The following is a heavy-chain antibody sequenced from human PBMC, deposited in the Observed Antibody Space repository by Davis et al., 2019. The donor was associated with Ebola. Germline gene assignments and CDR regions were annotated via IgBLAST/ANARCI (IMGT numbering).Heavy chain of an antibody. CDR2: IKSKNDGGTV. V-gene: IGHV3-15*01. CDR3: TTGGYYVRDY. D-gene: IGHD3-3*01. J-gene: IGHJ4*02. CDR1: GFNFSVTW. Sequence: GGSLRLSCAASGFNFSVTWMSWVRQAPGKGLEWVGRIKSKNDGGTVDYSTPVKGRFTISRDDSKNILSLQMNSLKTADTAIYYCTTGGYYVRDYWGQGTLVAVSS.